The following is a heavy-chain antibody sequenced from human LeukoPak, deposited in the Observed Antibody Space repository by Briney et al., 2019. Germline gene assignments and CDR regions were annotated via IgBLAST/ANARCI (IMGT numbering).Heavy chain of an antibody. Sequence: GGSLRLSCAASGFTFSSYWMSWVRQAPGKGLEWVANIKQDGSEKYYVDSVKGRFTISRDNAKNSLYLQMNSLRAEDTAVYYCARSKEGVTHYYYYYMDVWGKGTTVTVSS. CDR1: GFTFSSYW. CDR3: ARSKEGVTHYYYYYMDV. V-gene: IGHV3-7*01. J-gene: IGHJ6*03. CDR2: IKQDGSEK. D-gene: IGHD2-21*02.